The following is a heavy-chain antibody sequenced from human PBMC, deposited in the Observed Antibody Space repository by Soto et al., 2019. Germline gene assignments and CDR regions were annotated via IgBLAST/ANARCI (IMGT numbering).Heavy chain of an antibody. Sequence: GGALGLSCAASGFTFSSYAMSWVRQAPGKGLEWVSAISGSGGSTYYADSVKGRFTISRVNSKNTLYLQSNSLSAEDTAVYYCAQCSGRNWSDPWGQGTLVTVAS. CDR1: GFTFSSYA. CDR3: AQCSGRNWSDP. V-gene: IGHV3-23*01. J-gene: IGHJ5*02. CDR2: ISGSGGST. D-gene: IGHD2-15*01.